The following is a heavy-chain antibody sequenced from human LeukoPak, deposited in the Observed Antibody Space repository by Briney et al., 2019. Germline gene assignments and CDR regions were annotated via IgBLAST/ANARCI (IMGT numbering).Heavy chain of an antibody. J-gene: IGHJ4*02. V-gene: IGHV1-3*01. D-gene: IGHD6-13*01. CDR3: ARGIAAAGSLWNYYFDY. Sequence: ASVKVSCKASGYTFTSYVMHWVRQAPGQRLGWLGWINAGNGNTKYSQKFQGRVTITRDTSASTAYMELSSLRSEDTAVYYCARGIAAAGSLWNYYFDYWGQGTLVTVSS. CDR1: GYTFTSYV. CDR2: INAGNGNT.